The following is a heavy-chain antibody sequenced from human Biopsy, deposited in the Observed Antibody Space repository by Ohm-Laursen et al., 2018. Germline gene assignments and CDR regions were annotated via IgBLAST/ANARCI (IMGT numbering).Heavy chain of an antibody. CDR3: ARVRIKTSGVLIPETYYFDS. Sequence: GTLSLTCNVSGDSISIYYWSWIRQPPGQGLEWIGNFYYSGSTNYNPSLKSRITMSLDRSKSQVSLRMNSVTAADTAVYYCARVRIKTSGVLIPETYYFDSWGQGTLVTVSS. V-gene: IGHV4-59*01. CDR1: GDSISIYY. CDR2: FYYSGST. J-gene: IGHJ4*02. D-gene: IGHD3-3*01.